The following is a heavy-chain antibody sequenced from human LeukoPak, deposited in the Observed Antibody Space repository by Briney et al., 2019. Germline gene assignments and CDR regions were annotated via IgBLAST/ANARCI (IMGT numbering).Heavy chain of an antibody. J-gene: IGHJ4*02. D-gene: IGHD3-10*01. CDR3: ARDLATMVRGDLDY. CDR2: ISSSSSYI. CDR1: GFTFSSYS. Sequence: GGSLRLSCAASGFTFSSYSMNWVRQAPGKGLEWVSSISSSSSYIYYADSVKGRFTISRDNAKNSLYLQMNSLRAEDTAVYYCARDLATMVRGDLDYWGQGTLVTVSS. V-gene: IGHV3-21*01.